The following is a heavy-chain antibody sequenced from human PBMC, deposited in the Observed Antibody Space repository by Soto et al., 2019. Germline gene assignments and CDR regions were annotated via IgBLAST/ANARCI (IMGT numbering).Heavy chain of an antibody. CDR2: TYYRSKWYN. Sequence: SQTLSLTCAISGDSVSSNSAAWNWIRQSPSRGLEWLGRTYYRSKWYNDYAVSVKGRITINPDTSKNQFSLQLNSVTPEDTAVYYCARVEYYYDSSGYYENYFDYWGQGTLVTVSS. J-gene: IGHJ4*02. V-gene: IGHV6-1*01. CDR1: GDSVSSNSAA. D-gene: IGHD3-22*01. CDR3: ARVEYYYDSSGYYENYFDY.